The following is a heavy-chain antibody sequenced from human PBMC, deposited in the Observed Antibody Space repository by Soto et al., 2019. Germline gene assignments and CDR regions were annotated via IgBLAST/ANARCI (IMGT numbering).Heavy chain of an antibody. CDR3: ATPKSLGYRYAYYCYYGMDF. J-gene: IGHJ6*04. V-gene: IGHV1-69*13. Sequence: ASVKVSCKASGGTFSSYAISWVRQAPGQGLEWMGGIIPIFGTANYAQKFQGRVTITADESTSTAYMELSSLRSEDTAVYYCATPKSLGYRYAYYCYYGMDFWGEGTPVTVYS. CDR2: IIPIFGTA. CDR1: GGTFSSYA. D-gene: IGHD5-18*01.